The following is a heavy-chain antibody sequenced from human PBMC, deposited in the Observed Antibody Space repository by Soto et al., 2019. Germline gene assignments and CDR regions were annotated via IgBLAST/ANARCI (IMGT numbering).Heavy chain of an antibody. CDR2: INHSGST. CDR3: ARAPACIAAANCYYYYYMDV. V-gene: IGHV4-34*01. Sequence: SETLSLTCAVYGGSFSGYYWSWIRQLPGKGLEWIGEINHSGSTNYNPSLKSRVTISVDTSKNQFSLKLSSVTAADTAVYYCARAPACIAAANCYYYYYMDVWGKGTTVTVSS. CDR1: GGSFSGYY. J-gene: IGHJ6*03. D-gene: IGHD6-13*01.